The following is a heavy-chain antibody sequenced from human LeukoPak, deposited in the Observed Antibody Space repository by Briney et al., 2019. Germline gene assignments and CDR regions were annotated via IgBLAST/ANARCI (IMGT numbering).Heavy chain of an antibody. D-gene: IGHD2-21*01. J-gene: IGHJ3*02. CDR3: ARDEYLDCGGDCPLNDAFDI. CDR1: GGSFSTHS. CDR2: IIPILGAP. Sequence: ASVKVSCKASGGSFSTHSISWLRQAPGQGLEWMGEIIPILGAPNTAQKFQGRVTITAAEAPTTAYMELSSLGSEDTAVYYCARDEYLDCGGDCPLNDAFDIWGQGTMVTVSS. V-gene: IGHV1-69*13.